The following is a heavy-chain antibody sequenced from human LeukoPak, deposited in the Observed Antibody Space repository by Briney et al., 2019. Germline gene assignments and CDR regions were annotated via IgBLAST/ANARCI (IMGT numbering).Heavy chain of an antibody. CDR1: GGSFSGYY. V-gene: IGHV4-34*01. D-gene: IGHD3-22*01. J-gene: IGHJ5*02. Sequence: SETLSLTCAVYGGSFSGYYWSWIRQPPGKGLEWIGEINHSGSTNYNPSLKSRVTISVDTSKNQFSLKLSSATAADTAVYYCARGRGMIVVDPRHNWSDPWGQGTLVTVSS. CDR2: INHSGST. CDR3: ARGRGMIVVDPRHNWSDP.